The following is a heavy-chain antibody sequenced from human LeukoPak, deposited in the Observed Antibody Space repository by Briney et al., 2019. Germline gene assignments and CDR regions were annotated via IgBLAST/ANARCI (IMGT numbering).Heavy chain of an antibody. CDR3: PKARVLSSFDL. CDR2: ISGSGDTT. CDR1: GFTFNIYV. V-gene: IGHV3-23*01. J-gene: IGHJ5*02. Sequence: GGSLRLSCAASGFTFNIYVLAWVRQAPGKGLEWVSSISGSGDTTYYAESVKGRFTISRDNLKNTLYLKMTNLRAEDTALYYCPKARVLSSFDLWGQGTLVTVSS. D-gene: IGHD3-10*01.